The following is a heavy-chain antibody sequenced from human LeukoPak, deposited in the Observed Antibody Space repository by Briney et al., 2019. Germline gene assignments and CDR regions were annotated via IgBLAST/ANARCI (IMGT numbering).Heavy chain of an antibody. D-gene: IGHD3-10*01. V-gene: IGHV4-61*05. CDR3: ARQGWFGELFLDY. J-gene: IGHJ4*02. CDR2: IYYSGST. Sequence: SETLSLTCTVSGGSISSSNYYWSWIRQPPGKGLEWIGYIYYSGSTNYNPSLKSRVTISVDTSKNQFSLKLSSVTAADTAVYYCARQGWFGELFLDYWGQGTLVTVSS. CDR1: GGSISSSNYY.